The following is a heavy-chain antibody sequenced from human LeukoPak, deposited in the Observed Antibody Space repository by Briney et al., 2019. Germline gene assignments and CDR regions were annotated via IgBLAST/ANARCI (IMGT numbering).Heavy chain of an antibody. CDR1: GYTFTSYY. D-gene: IGHD3-10*01. V-gene: IGHV1-46*01. CDR2: INPSGGST. CDR3: ARGRYYYGSGSYYNGRLDY. J-gene: IGHJ4*02. Sequence: ASVKVSCKASGYTFTSYYMHWVRQAPGQGLEWMGVINPSGGSTSYAQNFQGRVTLTSDTSTNTVYMDLSSLRSEDTAVYYCARGRYYYGSGSYYNGRLDYWGLGTLVTVSS.